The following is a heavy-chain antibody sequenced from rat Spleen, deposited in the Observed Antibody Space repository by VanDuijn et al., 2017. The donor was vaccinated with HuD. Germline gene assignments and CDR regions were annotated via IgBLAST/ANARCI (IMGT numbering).Heavy chain of an antibody. D-gene: IGHD1-12*01. CDR1: GLSFSNYD. CDR3: TTDLSGPYVMDA. J-gene: IGHJ2*01. Sequence: EVKLVESGGGLIQPGRSLKLSCTASGLSFSNYDMAWVRQAPKKGLEWVATINYDGRSTFYRDSVRARFTISRDNAKSTLYLQMDSLQSEDTATYYCTTDLSGPYVMDAWGQGVMVTVSS. CDR2: INYDGRST. V-gene: IGHV5S10*01.